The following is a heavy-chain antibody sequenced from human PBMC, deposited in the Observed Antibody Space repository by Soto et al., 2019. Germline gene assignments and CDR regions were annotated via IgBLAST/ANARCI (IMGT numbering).Heavy chain of an antibody. J-gene: IGHJ5*02. CDR1: GYSVSSNIAA. V-gene: IGHV6-1*01. CDR3: ARDKGQSSRWYDITWFDP. Sequence: QTLSLPCAIPGYSVSSNIAAWNLIRQSPSRGLEWLGRTYYRSKWYNDYAVSVKSRITINPDTSKNQFSLQLNSVTPEDTAVYYCARDKGQSSRWYDITWFDPGGQGTLVTVS. CDR2: TYYRSKWYN. D-gene: IGHD6-19*01.